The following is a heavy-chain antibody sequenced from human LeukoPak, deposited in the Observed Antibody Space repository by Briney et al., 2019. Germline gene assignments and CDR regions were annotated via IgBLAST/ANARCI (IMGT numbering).Heavy chain of an antibody. CDR3: ASEKKTYCSGSGSCPETNWFDP. Sequence: PSETLSLTCTVSGGSISSHYWSWIRQPPGKGLEWIGYIYYSGSTNYNPSLKSRVTISVDTSKNQFSLKLSSVTAADTAVYSCASEKKTYCSGSGSCPETNWFDPWGQGTLVTVSS. D-gene: IGHD3-10*01. CDR1: GGSISSHY. J-gene: IGHJ5*02. CDR2: IYYSGST. V-gene: IGHV4-59*11.